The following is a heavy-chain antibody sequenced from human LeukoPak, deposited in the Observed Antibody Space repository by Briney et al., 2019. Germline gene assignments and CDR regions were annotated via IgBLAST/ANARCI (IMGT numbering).Heavy chain of an antibody. CDR1: GYTFTGYY. CDR2: INPNSGGT. D-gene: IGHD3-16*01. Sequence: ASVKVSCKASGYTFTGYYMHWVRQAPGQGLEWMGWINPNSGGTNYAQKFQGRVTMTRDTSISTAYMELSRLRSDDTAVYYCARDRLMECYFDYWGQGTLVTVSS. CDR3: ARDRLMECYFDY. J-gene: IGHJ4*02. V-gene: IGHV1-2*02.